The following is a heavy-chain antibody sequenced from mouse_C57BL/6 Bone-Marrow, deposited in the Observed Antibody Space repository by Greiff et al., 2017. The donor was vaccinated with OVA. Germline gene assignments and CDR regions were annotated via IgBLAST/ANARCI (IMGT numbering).Heavy chain of an antibody. D-gene: IGHD2-4*01. Sequence: QVQLQQSDAELVKPGASVKISCKVSGYTFTDYTIHWMKQRPEQGLEWIGYIYPRGGSTKYNEKFKGQATLTADKSSSTAYMQLNSLTSEDSAVYFCASPNYDYAMDYWGQGTSVTVSS. CDR2: IYPRGGST. CDR1: GYTFTDYT. V-gene: IGHV1-78*01. J-gene: IGHJ4*01. CDR3: ASPNYDYAMDY.